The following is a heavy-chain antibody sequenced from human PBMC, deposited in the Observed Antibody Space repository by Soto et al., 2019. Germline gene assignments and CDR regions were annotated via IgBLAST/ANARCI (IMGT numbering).Heavy chain of an antibody. Sequence: GASVKVSCKTSGYTFSTYFMHWVRRAPGQGLEWMGVINPITGATSYSQKFQARVTMTRDTSTETVDMELTSLTSEDTSVYYFTKDSNYDIWTGYTYFDYWGQGTLVTVSS. CDR1: GYTFSTYF. V-gene: IGHV1-46*03. D-gene: IGHD3-9*01. J-gene: IGHJ4*02. CDR2: INPITGAT. CDR3: TKDSNYDIWTGYTYFDY.